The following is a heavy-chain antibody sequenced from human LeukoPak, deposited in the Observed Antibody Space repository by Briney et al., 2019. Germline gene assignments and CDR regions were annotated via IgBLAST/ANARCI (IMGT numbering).Heavy chain of an antibody. J-gene: IGHJ4*02. Sequence: PGVSLRLSCAASGFSFITYGMHWVRQPPGKGLEWLAFILYDGSKIYYADSVKGRFTVSRDNSKNTLYLQMNSLRADDTAVYYCAKESLYYDFDYWGQGTLVTVSS. CDR2: ILYDGSKI. V-gene: IGHV3-30*02. CDR1: GFSFITYG. D-gene: IGHD3-10*01. CDR3: AKESLYYDFDY.